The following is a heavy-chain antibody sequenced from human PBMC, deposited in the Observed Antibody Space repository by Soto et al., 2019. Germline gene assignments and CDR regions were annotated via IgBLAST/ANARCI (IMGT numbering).Heavy chain of an antibody. CDR2: IKQDGSEK. CDR3: ASDLEYCSSTSCWYYYYYVMDF. CDR1: GFNFSSYW. Sequence: PGGSLILSWAAAGFNFSSYWMSWVRQAPGKGLEWVANIKQDGSEKYYVDSVKGRFTISRDNAKNSLYLQMNSLRAEDTAVYYCASDLEYCSSTSCWYYYYYVMDFWGQGTTVTVSS. J-gene: IGHJ6*02. V-gene: IGHV3-7*04. D-gene: IGHD2-2*01.